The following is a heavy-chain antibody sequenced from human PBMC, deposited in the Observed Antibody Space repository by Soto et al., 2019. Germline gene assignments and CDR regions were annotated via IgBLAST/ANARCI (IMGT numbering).Heavy chain of an antibody. D-gene: IGHD1-26*01. Sequence: SVKVSCKASGGTFSSYALSWVRQAPGQGLEWMGGIIPIFGTANYAQKFQGRVTITADESTSTAYMELSSLRSEDTAVYYCASMVGATPRAFDYWGQGTLLTVSS. CDR3: ASMVGATPRAFDY. CDR1: GGTFSSYA. CDR2: IIPIFGTA. V-gene: IGHV1-69*13. J-gene: IGHJ4*02.